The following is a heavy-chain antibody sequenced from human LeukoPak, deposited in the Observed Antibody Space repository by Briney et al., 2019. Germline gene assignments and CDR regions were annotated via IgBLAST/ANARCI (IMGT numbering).Heavy chain of an antibody. CDR3: AKCTSGSCSAGRYYYYYYMDV. J-gene: IGHJ6*03. CDR1: GFTFSSYG. Sequence: GGSLRLSCAASGFTFSSYGRSWVRQAPGKGLEWVSAISASGGSTYYADSVKGRFTISRDNSKNTLYLQMNSLRAEDTAVYYCAKCTSGSCSAGRYYYYYYMDVWGKGTTVTISS. D-gene: IGHD1-26*01. CDR2: ISASGGST. V-gene: IGHV3-23*01.